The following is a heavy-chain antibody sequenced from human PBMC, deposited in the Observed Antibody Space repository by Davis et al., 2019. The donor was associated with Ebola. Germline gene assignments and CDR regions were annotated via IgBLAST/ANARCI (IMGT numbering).Heavy chain of an antibody. Sequence: SGPTLVKPTQTLTLTCTFSGFSLSTRGVGVGWIRQPPGKALEWLAVIYWDDDKRYSPSLKGRLTITKDTSKNQVVLTLTGMDPVDTATYYCARRGTGDWYFDLWGRGTLVTVSS. V-gene: IGHV2-5*02. CDR2: IYWDDDK. D-gene: IGHD7-27*01. CDR1: GFSLSTRGVG. CDR3: ARRGTGDWYFDL. J-gene: IGHJ2*01.